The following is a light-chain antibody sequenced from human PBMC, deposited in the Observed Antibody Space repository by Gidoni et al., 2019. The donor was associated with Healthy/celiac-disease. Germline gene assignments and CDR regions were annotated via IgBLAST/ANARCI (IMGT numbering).Light chain of an antibody. V-gene: IGKV3-11*01. Sequence: TVLTQAPATLYLAPGERATLSCRASQSVSSYLGWYQQKPGQSPRLLIYDASNRATGIPARFSGSGSGTDFTLTISSLEPVDFAVYYCQQRSNWPPGFTFGPGTKVDIK. CDR2: DAS. CDR1: QSVSSY. CDR3: QQRSNWPPGFT. J-gene: IGKJ3*01.